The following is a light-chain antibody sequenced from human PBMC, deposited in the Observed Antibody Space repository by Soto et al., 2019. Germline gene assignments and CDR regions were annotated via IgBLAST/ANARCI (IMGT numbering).Light chain of an antibody. J-gene: IGKJ1*01. Sequence: DIQMTQSPSTLSASVGDRVTITCRASQSISIWLAWYQQKPGKAPKLLIYKAAILESGVPSRFSGSGSGTEFTLTISSLQPDDFATYYCQQYNSYLRTFGQGTKVEIK. CDR2: KAA. CDR1: QSISIW. CDR3: QQYNSYLRT. V-gene: IGKV1-5*03.